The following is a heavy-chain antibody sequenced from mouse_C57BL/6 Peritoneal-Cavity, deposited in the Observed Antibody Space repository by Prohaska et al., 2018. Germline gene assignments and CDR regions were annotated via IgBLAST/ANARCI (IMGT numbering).Heavy chain of an antibody. Sequence: KPGASVKMSCKASGYTFTDYYMNWVKQSHGKSLEWIGVINPYNGGTRYNQKFKGKATLTVDKSSSTDDMGLHSLTSEVSAVHYCARGADYGGGYYAMDYWGQGTSVTVSS. CDR1: GYTFTDYY. D-gene: IGHD2-4*01. J-gene: IGHJ4*01. V-gene: IGHV1-19*01. CDR2: INPYNGGT. CDR3: ARGADYGGGYYAMDY.